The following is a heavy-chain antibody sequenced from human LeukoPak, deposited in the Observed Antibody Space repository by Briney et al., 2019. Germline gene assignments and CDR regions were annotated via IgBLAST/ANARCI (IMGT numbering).Heavy chain of an antibody. CDR1: GYTFTGYYITGYY. D-gene: IGHD1-1*01. Sequence: ASVKVSCKASGYTFTGYYITGYYMHGVRQAPGQGLEWMGCISPNNGDTNYAQNFQGRVTMTRDTSINTAYMELSRLTSDDTAVYYCARNDPQHPGFDPWGQGTLVTVSS. V-gene: IGHV1-2*02. CDR3: ARNDPQHPGFDP. CDR2: ISPNNGDT. J-gene: IGHJ5*02.